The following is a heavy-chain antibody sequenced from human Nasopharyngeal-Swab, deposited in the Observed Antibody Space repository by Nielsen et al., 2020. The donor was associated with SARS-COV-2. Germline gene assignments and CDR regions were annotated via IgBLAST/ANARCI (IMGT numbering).Heavy chain of an antibody. D-gene: IGHD6-13*01. CDR1: GFTFSDYY. CDR3: ARDGKVGSSYDY. J-gene: IGHJ4*02. CDR2: ISSSGSTI. V-gene: IGHV3-11*01. Sequence: GGSLRLSCAASGFTFSDYYMNWIRQAPGKGLEWVSYISSSGSTIYYADSVKGRFTISRDNAKNSLYLQMNSPRAEDTAVYYCARDGKVGSSYDYWGQGTLVTVSS.